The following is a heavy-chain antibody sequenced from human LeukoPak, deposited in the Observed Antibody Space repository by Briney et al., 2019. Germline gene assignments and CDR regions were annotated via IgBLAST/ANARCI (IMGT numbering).Heavy chain of an antibody. CDR1: GFTFSSYS. V-gene: IGHV3-21*01. Sequence: PGGSLRLSCAASGFTFSSYSMNWVRQAPGKGLEWVSYISSSSSYIYYADSVKGRFTISRDNAKNSLYLQVNCLRAEDTAVYYCARNYYGSGPFDYWGQGTLVTVSS. CDR2: ISSSSSYI. CDR3: ARNYYGSGPFDY. D-gene: IGHD3-10*01. J-gene: IGHJ4*02.